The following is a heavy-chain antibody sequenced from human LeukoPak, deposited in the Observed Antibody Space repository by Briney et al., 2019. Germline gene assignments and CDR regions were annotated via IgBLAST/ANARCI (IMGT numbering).Heavy chain of an antibody. CDR3: TRGTRRGP. J-gene: IGHJ5*02. CDR1: GFTFGDYA. CDR2: IRSKAYGGTT. V-gene: IGHV3-49*04. Sequence: GGSLRLSCTASGFTFGDYAVTWVRQAPGKGLEWVGFIRSKAYGGTTEYAASVKGRFTISRDDSKSVAYLQMNSLKTEDTAVYYCTRGTRRGPWGQGTLVTVSS. D-gene: IGHD3-10*01.